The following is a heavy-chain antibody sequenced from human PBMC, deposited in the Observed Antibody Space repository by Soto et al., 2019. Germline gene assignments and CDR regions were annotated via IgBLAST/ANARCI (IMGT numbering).Heavy chain of an antibody. CDR3: GRDQSGTGYYVDWFDP. J-gene: IGHJ5*02. CDR1: GYIFSYYA. D-gene: IGHD3-10*02. CDR2: INAGNSET. V-gene: IGHV1-3*01. Sequence: ASVKVSCKASGYIFSYYAIHWVRQAPGQRPEWMGWINAGNSETYYSEKFEGRVTFTRDTVATTVNMELTSLTSEDTAVYYCGRDQSGTGYYVDWFDPWGQGTLVTVSS.